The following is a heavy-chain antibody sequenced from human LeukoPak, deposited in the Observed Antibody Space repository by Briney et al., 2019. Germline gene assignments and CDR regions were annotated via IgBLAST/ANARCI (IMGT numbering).Heavy chain of an antibody. Sequence: GGSLRLSCAASGFTFSSYDMHWVRQATGKGLEWVSAIGTAGDTYYPGSVKGRFTISRENAKNSLYLQMNSLRAGDTAVYYCARALPDYYGSPSGMGVWGQGTTVTVSS. CDR3: ARALPDYYGSPSGMGV. CDR1: GFTFSSYD. D-gene: IGHD3-10*01. V-gene: IGHV3-13*01. J-gene: IGHJ6*02. CDR2: IGTAGDT.